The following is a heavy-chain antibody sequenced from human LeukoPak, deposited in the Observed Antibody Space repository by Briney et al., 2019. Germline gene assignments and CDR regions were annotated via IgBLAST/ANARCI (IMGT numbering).Heavy chain of an antibody. CDR2: IYYSGST. Sequence: SETLSLTCTVSGGSISSYYWSWIRQPPGKGLEWIGYIYYSGSTDYNPSLKSRVTISVDTSKNQFSLKLSSVTAADTAVYYCARADCSGGSCYGGWGQGTLVTVSS. CDR3: ARADCSGGSCYGG. CDR1: GGSISSYY. V-gene: IGHV4-59*01. D-gene: IGHD2-15*01. J-gene: IGHJ4*02.